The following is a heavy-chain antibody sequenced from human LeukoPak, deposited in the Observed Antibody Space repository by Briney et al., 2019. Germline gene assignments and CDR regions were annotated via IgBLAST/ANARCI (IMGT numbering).Heavy chain of an antibody. CDR1: GFTFSGYA. D-gene: IGHD2-2*01. CDR3: AKQYCSSTSCYPNYYYYYMDV. Sequence: PGGSLRLSCAASGFTFSGYAMSWVRQAPGKGLEWVSAISGSGGSTYYADSVKGRFTISRDNSKNTLYLQMNSLRAEDTAVYYCAKQYCSSTSCYPNYYYYYMDVWGKGTTVIVSS. CDR2: ISGSGGST. V-gene: IGHV3-23*01. J-gene: IGHJ6*03.